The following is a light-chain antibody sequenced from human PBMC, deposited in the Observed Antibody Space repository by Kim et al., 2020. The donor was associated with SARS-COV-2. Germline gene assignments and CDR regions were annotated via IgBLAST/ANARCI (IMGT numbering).Light chain of an antibody. Sequence: ELVLTQSPGTLSLSPGERATLSCRASHSVSSSYLAWYQQKPGQAPRLLIYDASSRATGIPDRFSGSGSGTDFTLTISTLEPEDFAVYYCQHYGNSPLYTFGQGTKLEIK. J-gene: IGKJ2*01. CDR3: QHYGNSPLYT. CDR2: DAS. CDR1: HSVSSSY. V-gene: IGKV3-20*01.